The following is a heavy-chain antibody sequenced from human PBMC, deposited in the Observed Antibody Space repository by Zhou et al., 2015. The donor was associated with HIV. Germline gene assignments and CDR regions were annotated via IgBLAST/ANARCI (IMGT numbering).Heavy chain of an antibody. CDR2: IYNGNT. CDR1: GDTFRYYA. CDR3: ARDDSSGYHSFDY. V-gene: IGHV1-18*01. J-gene: IGHJ4*02. D-gene: IGHD3-22*01. Sequence: QVQLVQSGAEVKKPGASVKVSCKASGDTFRYYAISWVRQVPGQGLEWMGWIYNGNTNYAQKFQGRVTMTTDTSTSTAYMELRSLRSDDTAIYYCARDDSSGYHSFDYWGQGTLVTVSS.